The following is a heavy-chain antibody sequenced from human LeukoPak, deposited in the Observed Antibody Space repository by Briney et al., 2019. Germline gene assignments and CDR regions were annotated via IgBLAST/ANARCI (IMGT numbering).Heavy chain of an antibody. D-gene: IGHD1-7*01. J-gene: IGHJ4*02. CDR1: GGSISIYY. CDR3: VRDRELTY. Sequence: SETLSLTCTVSGGSISIYYWSWIRQPPGKGLEWIGYIFNSGSTIYNPSLNSRATISADTPKNQFFLKLSSVTAADTAVYYCVRDRELTYWGQGTLVTVSS. CDR2: IFNSGST. V-gene: IGHV4-59*01.